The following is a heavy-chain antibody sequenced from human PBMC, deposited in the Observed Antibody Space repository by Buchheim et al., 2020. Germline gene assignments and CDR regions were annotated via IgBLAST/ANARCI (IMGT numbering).Heavy chain of an antibody. D-gene: IGHD1-14*01. Sequence: QVQLQESGPGLVKPSQTLSLTCTVSGASISSGNRYWTWIRQSAGKGLEWIGRVYTGGKSIDYNPSLKSRVTISVDTSKNQFSLELTSVTAADTAMYYCARGLNRVAPYYFDYWGQGTL. CDR3: ARGLNRVAPYYFDY. J-gene: IGHJ4*02. CDR1: GASISSGNRY. CDR2: VYTGGKSI. V-gene: IGHV4-61*02.